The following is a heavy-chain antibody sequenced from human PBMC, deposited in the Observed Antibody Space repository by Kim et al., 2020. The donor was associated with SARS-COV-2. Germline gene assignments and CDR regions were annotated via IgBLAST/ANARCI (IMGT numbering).Heavy chain of an antibody. CDR1: GGSISSSSYY. J-gene: IGHJ2*01. D-gene: IGHD2-2*02. CDR2: IYYSGST. V-gene: IGHV4-39*01. CDR3: ARPPRGGYRYFDL. Sequence: SETLSLTCTVSGGSISSSSYYWGWIRQPPGKGLEWIGSIYYSGSTYYNPSLKSRVTISVDTSKNQFSLKLSSVTAADTAVYYCARPPRGGYRYFDLWGRG.